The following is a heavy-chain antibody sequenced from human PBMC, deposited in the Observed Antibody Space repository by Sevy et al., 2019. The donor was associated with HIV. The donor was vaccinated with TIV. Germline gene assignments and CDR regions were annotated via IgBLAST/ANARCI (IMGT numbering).Heavy chain of an antibody. J-gene: IGHJ4*02. V-gene: IGHV4-59*08. CDR3: AGENAWGRGYS. D-gene: IGHD1-26*01. CDR1: GGSITSLY. Sequence: SETLSLTCTVSGGSITSLYWNWIRQPPGKGLEWMANIYYNGHINYNPSLKSRLTLSLDTSKNQFSLRRSSVAAADTAMYYCAGENAWGRGYSWGQGTLVTVSS. CDR2: IYYNGHI.